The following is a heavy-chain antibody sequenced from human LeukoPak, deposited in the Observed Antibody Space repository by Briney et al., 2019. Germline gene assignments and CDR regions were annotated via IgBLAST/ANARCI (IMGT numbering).Heavy chain of an antibody. D-gene: IGHD2-2*01. CDR1: GYTFTGYF. CDR2: INPNSGGT. V-gene: IGHV1-2*04. Sequence: ASVKVSCKASGYTFTGYFLHWVRQAPGQGLEWMGWINPNSGGTNYAQKFQGWVTMTRDTSISTAYMELSRLRSDDTAVYYCARGVLPAAMRGIGDAFDIWGQGTMVTVSS. J-gene: IGHJ3*02. CDR3: ARGVLPAAMRGIGDAFDI.